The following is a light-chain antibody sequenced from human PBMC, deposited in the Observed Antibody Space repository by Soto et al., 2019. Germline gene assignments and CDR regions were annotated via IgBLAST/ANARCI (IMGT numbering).Light chain of an antibody. V-gene: IGLV1-51*01. CDR2: DDD. CDR3: GSWDSSMSDYV. Sequence: QSVLTQPPSVSAAPGQKVTISCSGSSSNIGGNSVSWYQQLPGTAPKLLIYDDDKRPSGIPDRFSGSKSGTSATLGITGFQTGDEADYYCGSWDSSMSDYVFATGTKAPV. J-gene: IGLJ1*01. CDR1: SSNIGGNS.